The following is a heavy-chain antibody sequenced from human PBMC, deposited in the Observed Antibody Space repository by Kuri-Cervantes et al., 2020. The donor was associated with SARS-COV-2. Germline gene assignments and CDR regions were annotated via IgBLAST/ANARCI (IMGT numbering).Heavy chain of an antibody. D-gene: IGHD2-2*01. CDR2: INSDGSST. V-gene: IGHV3-74*01. J-gene: IGHJ5*02. CDR1: GYTFTSYY. Sequence: SCKASGYTFTSYYMHWVRQAPGKGLVCVSRINSDGSSTSYADSVKGRFTISRDNAKNTLCLQMNSLSAEYTAVYYCARGAVVVVPAAMRWFDPWGQGTLVTVSS. CDR3: ARGAVVVVPAAMRWFDP.